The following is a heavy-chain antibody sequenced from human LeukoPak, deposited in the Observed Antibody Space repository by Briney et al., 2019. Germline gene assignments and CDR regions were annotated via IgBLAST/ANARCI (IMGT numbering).Heavy chain of an antibody. CDR3: ARWRGDILTGLGFDP. V-gene: IGHV1-2*06. J-gene: IGHJ5*02. CDR2: INLNSGGT. Sequence: APVKVSCKASGYTFTGCYMHWVRQAPGQGLEWMGRINLNSGGTKNAQKFQGRVTMTRDTSISTAYMELRRLRSDDTAVYYCARWRGDILTGLGFDPWGQGTLVTASS. CDR1: GYTFTGCY. D-gene: IGHD3-9*01.